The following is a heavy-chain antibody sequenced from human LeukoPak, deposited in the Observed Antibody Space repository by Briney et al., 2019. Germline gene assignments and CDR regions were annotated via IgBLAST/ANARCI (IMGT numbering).Heavy chain of an antibody. Sequence: EASETLSLTCTVSGGSISSYYWSWIRQPPGKGLEWIGYIYYSGSTNYNPSFKSRVTISVDTSKNQFSLKLSSVTAADTAVYYCARGRAFDIWGQGTMVTVSS. CDR1: GGSISSYY. J-gene: IGHJ3*02. V-gene: IGHV4-59*01. CDR3: ARGRAFDI. CDR2: IYYSGST.